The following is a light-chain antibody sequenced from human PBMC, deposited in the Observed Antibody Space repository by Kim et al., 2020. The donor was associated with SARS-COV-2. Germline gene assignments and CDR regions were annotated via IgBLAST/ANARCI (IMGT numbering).Light chain of an antibody. V-gene: IGLV3-1*01. CDR2: QDK. CDR3: QAWDRNVHV. J-gene: IGLJ1*01. CDR1: TLGDKH. Sequence: SYELTQPPPVSVSSGQTSTTTCSGETLGDKHTSWYQQRPGQSPLLVIYQDKSRPSGISARFSGSNSGNAATLTFSETQTLVEADYFCQAWDRNVHVFGTG.